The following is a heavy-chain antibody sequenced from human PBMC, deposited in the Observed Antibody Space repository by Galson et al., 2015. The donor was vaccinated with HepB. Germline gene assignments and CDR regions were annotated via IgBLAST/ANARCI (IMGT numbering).Heavy chain of an antibody. D-gene: IGHD2-15*01. V-gene: IGHV3-21*01. J-gene: IGHJ6*02. Sequence: SLRLSCAASGFTFSSYSMNWVRQAPGKGLEWVSSISSSSSYIYYADSVKGRFTISRDNAKNSLYLQMNSLRAEDTAVYYCARVHCSGGSCYCYYYYGMDVWGQGTTVTVSS. CDR3: ARVHCSGGSCYCYYYYGMDV. CDR1: GFTFSSYS. CDR2: ISSSSSYI.